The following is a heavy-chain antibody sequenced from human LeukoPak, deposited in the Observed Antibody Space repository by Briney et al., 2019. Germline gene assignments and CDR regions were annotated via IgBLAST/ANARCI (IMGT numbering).Heavy chain of an antibody. D-gene: IGHD5-24*01. V-gene: IGHV1-18*04. Sequence: ASVKVSCKASGYTFTGYYMHWVRQAPGQGLECMGWISAYNGNTNYAQKLKVRVTMSTDTSTSTGYMELRSLRSDDTAVYYCARGLQETLAWLKALSAFDIWGQGTMVTVSS. J-gene: IGHJ3*02. CDR1: GYTFTGYY. CDR2: ISAYNGNT. CDR3: ARGLQETLAWLKALSAFDI.